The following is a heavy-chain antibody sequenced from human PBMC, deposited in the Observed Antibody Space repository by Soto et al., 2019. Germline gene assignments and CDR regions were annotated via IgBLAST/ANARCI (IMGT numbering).Heavy chain of an antibody. CDR1: SGSISSSNW. D-gene: IGHD6-6*01. Sequence: QVQLQESGPGLVKPSGTLSLTRAVSSGSISSSNWWSWVRQPPGKGLEWIGEIYHSGSTNYNPSLKSRVTISVDKSKNQFSLKLSSVTAADTAVYYCARGYPYSSSSSFYYYYYMDVWGKGTTVTVSS. V-gene: IGHV4-4*02. CDR3: ARGYPYSSSSSFYYYYYMDV. J-gene: IGHJ6*03. CDR2: IYHSGST.